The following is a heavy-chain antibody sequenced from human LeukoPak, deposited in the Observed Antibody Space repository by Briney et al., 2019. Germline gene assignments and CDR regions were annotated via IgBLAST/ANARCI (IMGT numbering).Heavy chain of an antibody. CDR1: GFTFSSYS. J-gene: IGHJ4*02. CDR3: AKSWDFDWLLSY. D-gene: IGHD3-9*01. Sequence: GGSLRLSCAASGFTFSSYSMNWVRQAPGKGLEWVSGISGSGTSTYYADSVKGRFTISRDNSKNTLHLQMDSLRAEDTAVYYCAKSWDFDWLLSYWGQGTLVTVSS. V-gene: IGHV3-23*01. CDR2: ISGSGTST.